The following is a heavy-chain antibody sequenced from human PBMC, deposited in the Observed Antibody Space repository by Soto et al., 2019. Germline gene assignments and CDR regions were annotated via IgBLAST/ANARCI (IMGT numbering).Heavy chain of an antibody. D-gene: IGHD1-26*01. CDR3: ARDPGGGCYFCLDC. CDR2: IWHDGNNK. J-gene: IGHJ4*02. CDR1: EISFSTYA. V-gene: IGHV3-33*01. Sequence: GGSLRLSCAASEISFSTYAMHWVRQAPGKGLEWVAVIWHDGNNKYYADSVKGRFIISRDNSKNMVYLQMNSLTTEDTALYYCARDPGGGCYFCLDCWGQGTQVTVSS.